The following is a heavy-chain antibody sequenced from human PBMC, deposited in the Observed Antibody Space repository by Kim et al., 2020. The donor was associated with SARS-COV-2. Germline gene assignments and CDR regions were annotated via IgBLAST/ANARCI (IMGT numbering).Heavy chain of an antibody. Sequence: SETLSLTCTVSGGSISSYYWSWIRQPPGKGLEWIGNIFFTGSTNYNPSLKSRVTISIDTSKNQFSLKLNSLTAADTSVYFCARGYCGSGSCYPVPDYWGQGTLVTVSS. J-gene: IGHJ4*02. D-gene: IGHD2-15*01. CDR2: IFFTGST. CDR1: GGSISSYY. CDR3: ARGYCGSGSCYPVPDY. V-gene: IGHV4-59*13.